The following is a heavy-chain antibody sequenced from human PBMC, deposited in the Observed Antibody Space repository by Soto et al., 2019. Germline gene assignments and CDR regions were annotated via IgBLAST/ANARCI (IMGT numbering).Heavy chain of an antibody. V-gene: IGHV3-23*01. Sequence: EVQLLESGGGLVQPGGSLRLSCAASGFTFSSYAMSWVRQAPGKGLEWVSAISGSGGSTYYADSVKGRFTISRDNSKNTLYLQMNSLRAEDTAVYYCAEEGKGYSCGWEGAFDIWGQGTMVTVSS. CDR1: GFTFSSYA. J-gene: IGHJ3*02. D-gene: IGHD6-19*01. CDR2: ISGSGGST. CDR3: AEEGKGYSCGWEGAFDI.